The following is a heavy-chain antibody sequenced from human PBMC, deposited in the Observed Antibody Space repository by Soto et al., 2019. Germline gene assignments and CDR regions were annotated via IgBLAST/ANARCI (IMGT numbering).Heavy chain of an antibody. V-gene: IGHV4-39*01. J-gene: IGHJ4*02. CDR3: ARHAAYDSVWGEPDGSDY. Sequence: QLQLQESGPGLVKPSETLSLACTVSGGSISSNSYYWDWIRQPPGKGLEWIGSLFYSGATYHNPSLQSRVTISVNTSKNQFSLHLSSVTAADTAVYYCARHAAYDSVWGEPDGSDYWGQGTLVTVSS. D-gene: IGHD3-16*01. CDR2: LFYSGAT. CDR1: GGSISSNSYY.